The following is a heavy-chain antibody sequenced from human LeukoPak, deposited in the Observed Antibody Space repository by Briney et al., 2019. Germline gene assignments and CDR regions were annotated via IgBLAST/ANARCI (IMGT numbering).Heavy chain of an antibody. D-gene: IGHD4-17*01. CDR1: GGSISSYY. CDR2: HYYSGTT. Sequence: SETLSLTCTISGGSISSYYWGWIRQAPGKGLEWIGYHYYSGTTNYSPSLKSRVDISIDTFRNQFSLRLTSVTAADTAVYYCARGRYYGDYIDYWGQGALVTVSS. CDR3: ARGRYYGDYIDY. J-gene: IGHJ4*02. V-gene: IGHV4-59*08.